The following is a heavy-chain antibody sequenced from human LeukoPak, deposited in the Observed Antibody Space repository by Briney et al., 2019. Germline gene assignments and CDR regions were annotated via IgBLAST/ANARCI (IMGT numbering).Heavy chain of an antibody. CDR2: ISYDGRNK. V-gene: IGHV3-30*04. J-gene: IGHJ4*02. CDR3: AKVSGSTWRGYFDY. Sequence: PGRSLRLSCAASGFTFSSYAMHWVRQAPGKGLEWVAVISYDGRNKYYADSVKGRFTISRDNSKNTLYLQMNSLRAEDTAVYYCAKVSGSTWRGYFDYWGQGTLVTVSS. D-gene: IGHD6-13*01. CDR1: GFTFSSYA.